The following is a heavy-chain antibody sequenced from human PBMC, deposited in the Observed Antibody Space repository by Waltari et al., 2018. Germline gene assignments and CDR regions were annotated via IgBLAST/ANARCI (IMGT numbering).Heavy chain of an antibody. D-gene: IGHD6-19*01. CDR3: ARNSSGWSFDS. J-gene: IGHJ4*02. CDR1: GGSISSGSYY. V-gene: IGHV4-61*09. CDR2: IYTSGST. Sequence: QVQLQESGPGLVKPSQTLSLTCTVSGGSISSGSYYWRWIRQPAGKGLECIGDIYTSGSTYYTPSLKSRFSISMDTSKTQFSLKLNSVTAADTAVYYCARNSSGWSFDSWGQGTLVTVSS.